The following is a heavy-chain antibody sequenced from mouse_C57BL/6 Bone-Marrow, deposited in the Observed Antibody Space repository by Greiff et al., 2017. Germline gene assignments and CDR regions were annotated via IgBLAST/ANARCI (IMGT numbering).Heavy chain of an antibody. CDR3: ARHDYNAMDY. CDR2: INPSTGGT. J-gene: IGHJ4*01. Sequence: EVQLQQSGPELVKPGASVKISCKASGYSFTGYYMNWVEQSPEKSLEWIGEINPSTGGTTYNQKFKAKDTLTVDKSSSTAYMQLKSLTSEDSAVYCCARHDYNAMDYWGQGTSVTVSS. CDR1: GYSFTGYY. V-gene: IGHV1-42*01.